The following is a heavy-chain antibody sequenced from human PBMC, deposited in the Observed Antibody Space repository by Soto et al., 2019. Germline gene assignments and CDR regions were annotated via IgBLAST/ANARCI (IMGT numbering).Heavy chain of an antibody. Sequence: AETLSLTCSVSGVSIVYYYWNWIRQPPGKGLEWIGHIYYTGITSYNPSLNSRVTISVDTSKNQISLKLGSVTAADTAAYYCASLPAHHYYHGVDVWGQGTTVTVSS. J-gene: IGHJ6*02. V-gene: IGHV4-59*01. CDR2: IYYTGIT. CDR1: GVSIVYYY. D-gene: IGHD2-2*01. CDR3: ASLPAHHYYHGVDV.